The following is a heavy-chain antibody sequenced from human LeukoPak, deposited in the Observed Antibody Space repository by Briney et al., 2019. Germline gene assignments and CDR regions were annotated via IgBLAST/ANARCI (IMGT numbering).Heavy chain of an antibody. D-gene: IGHD3-22*01. Sequence: GASVKVSCKASGYTFNTYGISWVRQAPGQGLEWMGWISAYNGNTNYAQKLQGRVTMTTDTSTSTAYMELRSLRSDDTAVYYCARAVVVKADYYYYYMDVWGKGTTVTVSS. CDR3: ARAVVVKADYYYYYMDV. CDR2: ISAYNGNT. CDR1: GYTFNTYG. V-gene: IGHV1-18*01. J-gene: IGHJ6*03.